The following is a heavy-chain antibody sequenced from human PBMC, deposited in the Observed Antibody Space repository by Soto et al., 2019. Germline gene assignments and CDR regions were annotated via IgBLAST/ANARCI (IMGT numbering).Heavy chain of an antibody. D-gene: IGHD4-4*01. CDR1: GVTVSSYA. CDR3: VTGSSNFDY. Sequence: AGGSLRLSCAASGVTVSSYAMSWVRQAPGKGLEWVSAISGSGGSTYYADSVKGRFAVSRDNSKSTLFLQMNSLRAEDTAIYFCVTGSSNFDYWGQGTLVTVSS. J-gene: IGHJ4*02. V-gene: IGHV3-23*01. CDR2: ISGSGGST.